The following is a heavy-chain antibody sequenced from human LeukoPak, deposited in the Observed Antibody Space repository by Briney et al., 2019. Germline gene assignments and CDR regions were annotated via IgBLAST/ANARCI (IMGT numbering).Heavy chain of an antibody. D-gene: IGHD1-26*01. CDR3: AKGLQWELPYDY. CDR2: ISGSGSST. J-gene: IGHJ4*02. CDR1: GFTFSSYA. Sequence: GGSLRLSCAASGFTFSSYAMSWVRQAPGKGLEWVSSISGSGSSTYYAGSVKGRFTISRDNSKNTLYVQMNSLRAEDTAVYSCAKGLQWELPYDYWGQGTLVTVSS. V-gene: IGHV3-23*01.